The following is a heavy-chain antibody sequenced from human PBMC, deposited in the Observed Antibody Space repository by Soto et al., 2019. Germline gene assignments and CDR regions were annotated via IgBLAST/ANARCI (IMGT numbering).Heavy chain of an antibody. Sequence: QVQLVESGGGVVQPGRSLRLSCAASGFTFSSYGIHWVRQAPGKGLEWVAVISYDGSNKYYADSVKGRFTISRDNSKNRLYLQMNSLRAEDTAVYYCAKDHYDTLTGYYGPDYWGQGTLVTVSS. CDR2: ISYDGSNK. CDR1: GFTFSSYG. V-gene: IGHV3-30*18. J-gene: IGHJ4*02. CDR3: AKDHYDTLTGYYGPDY. D-gene: IGHD3-9*01.